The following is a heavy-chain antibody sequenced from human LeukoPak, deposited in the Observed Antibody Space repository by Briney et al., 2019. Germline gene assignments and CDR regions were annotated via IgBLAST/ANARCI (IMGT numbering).Heavy chain of an antibody. D-gene: IGHD3-10*01. Sequence: PGRSLRLSRAASGFTFDDYAMHWVRQAPGKGLEWVSGISWNSGSIGYADSVKGRFTISRDNAKNSLYLQMNSLRAEDTALYYCAKDGQSMVRDFDLWGRGTLVTVSS. CDR2: ISWNSGSI. CDR3: AKDGQSMVRDFDL. J-gene: IGHJ2*01. V-gene: IGHV3-9*01. CDR1: GFTFDDYA.